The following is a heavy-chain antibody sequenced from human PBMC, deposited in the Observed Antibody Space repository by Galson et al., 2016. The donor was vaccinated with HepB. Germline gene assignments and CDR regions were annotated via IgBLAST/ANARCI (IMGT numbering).Heavy chain of an antibody. J-gene: IGHJ4*02. Sequence: SLRLSCAASGFTFSSYAMSWVRQAPGKGLEWVSSISGAGGSTSYADSVKGRFTNSRDSSENTLYLQMNSLRAEDTAVYYCAKDRYYDFWSGLTPDYWGQGTLVAVSS. V-gene: IGHV3-23*01. D-gene: IGHD3-3*01. CDR2: ISGAGGST. CDR1: GFTFSSYA. CDR3: AKDRYYDFWSGLTPDY.